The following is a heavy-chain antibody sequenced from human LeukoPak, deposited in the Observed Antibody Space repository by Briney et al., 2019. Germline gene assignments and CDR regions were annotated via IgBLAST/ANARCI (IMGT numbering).Heavy chain of an antibody. CDR3: AKAGLGAVAGTDYFDY. CDR1: GFTFSGYG. D-gene: IGHD6-19*01. Sequence: PGRSLRLSCAASGFTFSGYGMHWVRQAPGKGLEWVAVISYDGSNKYYADSVKGRFTIPRDNSKNTLYLQMNSLRAEDTAVYYCAKAGLGAVAGTDYFDYWGQGTLVTVSS. CDR2: ISYDGSNK. J-gene: IGHJ4*02. V-gene: IGHV3-30*18.